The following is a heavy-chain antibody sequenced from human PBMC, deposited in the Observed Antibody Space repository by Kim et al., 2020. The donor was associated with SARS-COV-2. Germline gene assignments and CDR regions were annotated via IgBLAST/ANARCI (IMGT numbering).Heavy chain of an antibody. CDR2: MTGSGGNT. V-gene: IGHV3-23*01. J-gene: IGHJ4*02. Sequence: GGSLRLSCAASGFTFSSYGMSWVRQAPGKALEWVSVMTGSGGNTYYADSVKGRFTISRDNSKNTFYLQMNSLRVEDTAVYYCAFQNLKGPKAPYYFDNWGQGTLVTVSS. CDR1: GFTFSSYG. CDR3: AFQNLKGPKAPYYFDN.